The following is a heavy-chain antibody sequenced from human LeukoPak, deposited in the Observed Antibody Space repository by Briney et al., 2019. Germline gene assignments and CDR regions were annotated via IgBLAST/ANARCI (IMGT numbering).Heavy chain of an antibody. CDR1: GGSISDFY. V-gene: IGHV4-4*07. CDR2: ISTSGNT. CDR3: ASDAFYDSGGYYYY. J-gene: IGHJ4*02. D-gene: IGHD3-22*01. Sequence: SETLSLTCTVSGGSISDFYWSWIRQPAGKGLEWIGRISTSGNTDYNPYLKSRVTMSVDTSKKQFSLKLSSVTAADTAVYYCASDAFYDSGGYYYYWGQGTLVTVSS.